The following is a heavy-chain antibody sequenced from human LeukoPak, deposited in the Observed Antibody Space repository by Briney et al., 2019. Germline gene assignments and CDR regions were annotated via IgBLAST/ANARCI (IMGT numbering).Heavy chain of an antibody. CDR1: GFTFSNAW. CDR3: ARIPYSSNWYWFDP. CDR2: IKSKTDGGTT. V-gene: IGHV3-15*01. Sequence: GGSLRLSCAASGFTFSNAWMSWVRQAPGKGLEWVGRIKSKTDGGTTDYAAPVKGRFTISRDDSKNTLYLQMNSLKTEDTAVYYCARIPYSSNWYWFDPWGQGTLVMVST. J-gene: IGHJ5*02. D-gene: IGHD6-13*01.